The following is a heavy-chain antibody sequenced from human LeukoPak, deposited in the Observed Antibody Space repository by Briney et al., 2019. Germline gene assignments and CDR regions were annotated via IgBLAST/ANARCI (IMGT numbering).Heavy chain of an antibody. D-gene: IGHD2-2*01. CDR1: EFTLSNYY. CDR3: ARVKGSSTFDY. CDR2: IKQDGSEK. Sequence: QPGGSLRLSCAASEFTLSNYYMSWVRQAPGKGLEWVANIKQDGSEKFYVDSVKGRFTISRDNSKNTLYLQMNSLRAEDTAVYYCARVKGSSTFDYWGQGTLVTVSS. V-gene: IGHV3-7*04. J-gene: IGHJ4*02.